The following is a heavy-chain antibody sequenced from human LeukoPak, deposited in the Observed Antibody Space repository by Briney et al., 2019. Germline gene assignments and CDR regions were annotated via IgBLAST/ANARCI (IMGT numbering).Heavy chain of an antibody. D-gene: IGHD6-13*01. CDR3: ARPSIAAAGTGPLSYYYYGMDV. CDR1: GGSISSYY. J-gene: IGHJ6*02. V-gene: IGHV4-59*12. CDR2: IYYSGST. Sequence: SETLSLTCTVSGGSISSYYWSWIRKPPGKGLEGLGYIYYSGSTNYNPSLKSRVTISVDTSKNQFSLKLSSVTAADTAVYYCARPSIAAAGTGPLSYYYYGMDVWGQGTTVTVSS.